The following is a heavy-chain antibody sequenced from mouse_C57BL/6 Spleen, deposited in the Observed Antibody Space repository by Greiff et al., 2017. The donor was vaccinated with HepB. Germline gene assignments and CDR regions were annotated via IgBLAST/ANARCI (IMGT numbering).Heavy chain of an antibody. D-gene: IGHD2-4*01. CDR3: ARVRGYDYDGSYAMDY. V-gene: IGHV1-80*01. CDR2: IYPGDGDT. CDR1: GYAFSSYW. Sequence: QVQLKQSGAELVKPGASVKISCKASGYAFSSYWMNWVKQRPGKGLEWIGQIYPGDGDTNYNGKFKGKATLTADKSSSTAYMQLSSLTSEDSAVYFCARVRGYDYDGSYAMDYWGQGTSVTVSS. J-gene: IGHJ4*01.